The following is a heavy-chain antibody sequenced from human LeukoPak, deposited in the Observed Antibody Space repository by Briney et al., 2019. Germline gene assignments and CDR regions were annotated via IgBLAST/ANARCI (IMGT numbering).Heavy chain of an antibody. D-gene: IGHD4-17*01. V-gene: IGHV1-8*01. CDR2: MYPNSGNT. Sequence: ASVKVSCKSSGYTFTSYDIRWVRQATGQGLWWVGWMYPNSGNTDYAQKFQGRVTMTRNTSISTAYMELSSLRSEDTAVYYCARGEGTAVTTYYYYYAMDVWGPGTTVTVSS. CDR3: ARGEGTAVTTYYYYYAMDV. J-gene: IGHJ6*02. CDR1: GYTFTSYD.